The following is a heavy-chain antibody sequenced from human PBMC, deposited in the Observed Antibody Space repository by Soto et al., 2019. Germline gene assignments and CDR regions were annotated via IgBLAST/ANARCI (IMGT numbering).Heavy chain of an antibody. CDR1: GDTFNDYY. CDR3: ARGRLRQDHYMDV. CDR2: MIPSSGKA. J-gene: IGHJ6*03. V-gene: IGHV1-8*02. Sequence: ASVKVSCKTSGDTFNDYYIHWVRQAPGQGLEWMGWMIPSSGKAGYAQKFQGRVTMTRTTSISTAYMELNSLRSEDTAVYYCARGRLRQDHYMDVWGKGTTVTVSS. D-gene: IGHD2-21*02.